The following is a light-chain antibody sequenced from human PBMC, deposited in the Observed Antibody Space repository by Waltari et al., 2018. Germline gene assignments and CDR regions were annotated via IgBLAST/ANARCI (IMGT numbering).Light chain of an antibody. J-gene: IGLJ3*02. CDR3: AAWDDSLNGQV. CDR2: SNN. Sequence: QSVLTQPPSASGTPGQRVTISCSGSSSNIGSNTLNWYQHLPGTAPKLIYSNNQRPSGVPDRFSGSKSGTSASLAISGLQSEDEADYYCAAWDDSLNGQVFGGGTKLTVL. CDR1: SSNIGSNT. V-gene: IGLV1-44*01.